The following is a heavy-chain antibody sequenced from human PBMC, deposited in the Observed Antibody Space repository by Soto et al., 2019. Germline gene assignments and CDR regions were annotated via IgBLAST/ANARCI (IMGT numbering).Heavy chain of an antibody. CDR3: ARDCSGGSCYPALGA. V-gene: IGHV3-53*01. D-gene: IGHD2-15*01. CDR2: IYSDGTT. CDR1: GFAVSNTY. Sequence: EVHLVESGGGLIQPGGSLTLSCAASGFAVSNTYMSWVRQAPGRGLEWVSFIYSDGTTCYADSVKGRFTISRDTSKITLSLQMNSLRAEDTAVYYCARDCSGGSCYPALGAWGQGTLVTVSS. J-gene: IGHJ5*02.